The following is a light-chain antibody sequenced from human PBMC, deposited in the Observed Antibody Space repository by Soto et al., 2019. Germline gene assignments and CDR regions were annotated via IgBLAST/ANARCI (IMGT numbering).Light chain of an antibody. CDR3: QQYNKWWT. CDR2: GAS. Sequence: EVVMTHSPATLSVSPRERSTLSCRASQSVSNNLAWYQQKPGQAPRLLIYGASTRATGIPARFSGSGSGTEFTLTIRSMQSEDFDVYYCQQYNKWWTFGQGTKVEIK. V-gene: IGKV3-15*01. CDR1: QSVSNN. J-gene: IGKJ1*01.